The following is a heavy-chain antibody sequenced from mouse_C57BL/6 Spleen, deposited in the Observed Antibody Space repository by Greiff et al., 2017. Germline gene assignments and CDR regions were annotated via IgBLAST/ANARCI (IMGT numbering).Heavy chain of an antibody. Sequence: EVHLVESGGGLVKPGGSLKLSCAASGFTFSSYAMSWVRQTPEKRLEWVATISDGGSYTYYPDNVKGRFTISRDNAKNNLYLQMSHLKSEDTAMYYCARVLDYYGSSYGFAYWGQGTLVTVSA. V-gene: IGHV5-4*01. CDR3: ARVLDYYGSSYGFAY. J-gene: IGHJ3*01. CDR2: ISDGGSYT. CDR1: GFTFSSYA. D-gene: IGHD1-1*01.